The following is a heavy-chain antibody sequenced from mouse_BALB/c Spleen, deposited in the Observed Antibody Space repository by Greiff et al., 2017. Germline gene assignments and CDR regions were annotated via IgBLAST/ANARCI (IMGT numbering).Heavy chain of an antibody. Sequence: EVQLQESGGGLVQPGGSRKLSCAASGFTFSSFGMHWVRQAPEKGLEWVAYISSGSSTIYYADTVKGRFTISRDNPKNTLFLQMTSLRSEDTAMYYCAREVRNAMDYWGQGTSVTVSS. D-gene: IGHD2-14*01. CDR1: GFTFSSFG. CDR2: ISSGSSTI. CDR3: AREVRNAMDY. V-gene: IGHV5-17*02. J-gene: IGHJ4*01.